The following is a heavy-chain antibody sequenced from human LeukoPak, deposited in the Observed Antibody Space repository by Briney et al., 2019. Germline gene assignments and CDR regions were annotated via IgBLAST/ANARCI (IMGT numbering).Heavy chain of an antibody. D-gene: IGHD6-19*01. Sequence: PGGSLRLSCAASGLTFSGYDMHWVRQAPGKGLEWVAVIWYDGSNKYYADSVKGRFTISRDNSKNTLYLQMNSLRAEDTAVYYCAREVSSGWYYFDYWGQGTLVTVSS. V-gene: IGHV3-33*08. J-gene: IGHJ4*02. CDR1: GLTFSGYD. CDR2: IWYDGSNK. CDR3: AREVSSGWYYFDY.